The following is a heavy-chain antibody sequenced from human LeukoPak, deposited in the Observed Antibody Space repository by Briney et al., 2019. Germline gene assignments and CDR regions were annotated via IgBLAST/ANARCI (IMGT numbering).Heavy chain of an antibody. J-gene: IGHJ6*02. Sequence: GGSLRLSCAASGFTFTSWMGWVRQAPGKGLEWVANINQDGSEKYYVDSVKGRFTISRDNAKNSLYLQMNSLRAEDTAVYYCARVGTDSSGWYGISTYYYYGMDVWGQGTTVTVSS. CDR2: INQDGSEK. CDR3: ARVGTDSSGWYGISTYYYYGMDV. V-gene: IGHV3-7*03. D-gene: IGHD6-19*01. CDR1: GFTFTSW.